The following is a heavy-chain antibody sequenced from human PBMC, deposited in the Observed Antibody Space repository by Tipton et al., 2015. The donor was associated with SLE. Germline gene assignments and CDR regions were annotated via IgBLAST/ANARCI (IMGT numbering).Heavy chain of an antibody. D-gene: IGHD2-15*01. V-gene: IGHV4-39*07. J-gene: IGHJ4*02. Sequence: TLSLTCAVSGDSVSNEFYSWGWVRQPPGKGLEWIGSLYYGVSTYYNPSLKSRVTISVDTSKNQFSLKLNSVTAADTAVYYCARGSKRYCSGGTCYPFDYWGQGTLVTVSS. CDR2: LYYGVST. CDR1: GDSVSNEFYS. CDR3: ARGSKRYCSGGTCYPFDY.